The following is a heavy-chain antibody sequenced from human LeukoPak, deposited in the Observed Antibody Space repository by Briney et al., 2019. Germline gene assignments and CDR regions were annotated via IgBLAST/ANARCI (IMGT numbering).Heavy chain of an antibody. CDR3: ARGRYYDSGGYYFNDAFDI. J-gene: IGHJ3*02. CDR1: GGSISTYY. V-gene: IGHV4-59*01. D-gene: IGHD3-22*01. CDR2: SYYSGST. Sequence: KPSETLSLTCTVSGGSISTYYWSWIRQPPGKGLEWIGYSYYSGSTNYNPSLKSRGTISVDTSKNQFSLKLSSVAPADTAVYYCARGRYYDSGGYYFNDAFDIWGQGTMVTVSS.